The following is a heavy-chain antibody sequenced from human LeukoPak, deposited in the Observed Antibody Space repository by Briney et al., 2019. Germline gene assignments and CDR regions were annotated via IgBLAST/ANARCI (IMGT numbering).Heavy chain of an antibody. CDR3: ARGRGYYDSSGYYSNYYYYYGMDV. CDR2: INHSGST. CDR1: GGSFSGYY. J-gene: IGHJ6*02. Sequence: SETLSLTCAVYGGSFSGYYWSWIRQPPGKGLEWIGEINHSGSTNYNPSLKSRVTISVDTSKNQFSLKLSSVTAADTAVYYCARGRGYYDSSGYYSNYYYYYGMDVWGQGTTVTVSS. D-gene: IGHD3-22*01. V-gene: IGHV4-34*01.